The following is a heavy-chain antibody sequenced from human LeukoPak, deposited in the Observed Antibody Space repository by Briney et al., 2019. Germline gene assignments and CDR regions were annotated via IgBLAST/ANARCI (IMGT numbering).Heavy chain of an antibody. V-gene: IGHV3-72*01. CDR2: TRNKANSYTT. Sequence: GGSLRLSCAASGFTSSDHYMDWVRQAPGKGLEWVGRTRNKANSYTTEYAASVKGRFTISRDDSKNSLYLQMNSLKTEDTAVYYCTNEHYYQLQTWGPGTLVTVSS. D-gene: IGHD2-2*01. CDR3: TNEHYYQLQT. CDR1: GFTSSDHY. J-gene: IGHJ5*02.